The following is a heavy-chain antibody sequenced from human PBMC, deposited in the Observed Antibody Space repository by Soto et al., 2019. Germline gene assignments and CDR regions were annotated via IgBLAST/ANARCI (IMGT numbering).Heavy chain of an antibody. V-gene: IGHV1-8*01. CDR2: MNTNSDDT. J-gene: IGHJ6*02. CDR3: AREWSAAGHFYGMDV. D-gene: IGHD6-13*01. Sequence: ASVKVSCKTSGYTFTSYDINWVRQAPGQGLEWVGWMNTNSDDTRSAQKFRGRLTLTRDKSMRAVYMKLSNLRPDDSAVYYCAREWSAAGHFYGMDVWGQGTTVTVSS. CDR1: GYTFTSYD.